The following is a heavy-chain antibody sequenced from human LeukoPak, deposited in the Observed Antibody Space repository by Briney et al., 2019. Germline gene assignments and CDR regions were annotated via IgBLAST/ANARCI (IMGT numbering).Heavy chain of an antibody. CDR3: ARGSNSYPYCYDY. V-gene: IGHV3-7*04. CDR2: IKRDESEI. CDR1: GFSFSSYW. Sequence: PGGSLRLSCAASGFSFSSYWMSWVRQAPGKGLEWVTNIKRDESEIYYVDSVKGRFTVSRDNAKNSLYLQMNSLRVEDTAVYCCARGSNSYPYCYDYWGQGILVTVSS. D-gene: IGHD2-2*01. J-gene: IGHJ4*02.